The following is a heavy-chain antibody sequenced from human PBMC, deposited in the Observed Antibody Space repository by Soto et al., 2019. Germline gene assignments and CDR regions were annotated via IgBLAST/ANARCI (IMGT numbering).Heavy chain of an antibody. Sequence: QAQLVQSGAEVKKPGASVKVSCKASGYTFTSYDINWVRQAPGHGREWLGWMDPNRGSTGYAQNLQGRVTMTRNISINTAKMELSSLRSEDTAVYYCARERKFDFWRKGLDVWGQGTTVTVSS. CDR2: MDPNRGST. D-gene: IGHD3-3*01. J-gene: IGHJ6*02. CDR3: ARERKFDFWRKGLDV. V-gene: IGHV1-8*01. CDR1: GYTFTSYD.